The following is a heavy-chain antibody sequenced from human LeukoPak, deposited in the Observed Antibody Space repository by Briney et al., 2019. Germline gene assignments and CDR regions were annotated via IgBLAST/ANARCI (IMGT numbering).Heavy chain of an antibody. CDR3: ARDYGGRWNNWFDP. Sequence: SETLSLTCTVSGGSISSSSYYWGWIRQPPGKGLEWIGSIYYSGSTYYNPSLKSRVTISVDTSKNQFSLKLSSVTAADTAVYYCARDYGGRWNNWFDPWGQGPRSPSPQ. V-gene: IGHV4-39*07. CDR1: GGSISSSSYY. D-gene: IGHD4/OR15-4a*01. J-gene: IGHJ5*02. CDR2: IYYSGST.